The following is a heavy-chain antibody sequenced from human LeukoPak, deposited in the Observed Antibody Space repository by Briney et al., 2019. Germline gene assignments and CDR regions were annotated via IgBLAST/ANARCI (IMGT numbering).Heavy chain of an antibody. CDR2: INPNSGGT. D-gene: IGHD1-26*01. J-gene: IGHJ5*02. CDR3: AGDSGSYYNAGNWFDP. Sequence: GASVKVSRKASGYTFTGYYMHWVRQAPGQGLEWMGWINPNSGGTNYAQKFQGRVTMTRDTSISTAYMELSRLRSDDTAVYYCAGDSGSYYNAGNWFDPWGQGTLVTVSS. V-gene: IGHV1-2*02. CDR1: GYTFTGYY.